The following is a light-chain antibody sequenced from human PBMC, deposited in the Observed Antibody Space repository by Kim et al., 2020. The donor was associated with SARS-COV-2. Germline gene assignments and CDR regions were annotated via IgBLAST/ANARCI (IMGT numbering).Light chain of an antibody. Sequence: SLSPAETATLSCRTSQNVGNYLAWYQHRPAQAPRLLIYGASNRATGIPARLSGSGSGTDFTLTISSLEPEDFAVYYCQQRSSWFTFGQGTKLEI. CDR3: QQRSSWFT. CDR2: GAS. CDR1: QNVGNY. V-gene: IGKV3-11*01. J-gene: IGKJ2*01.